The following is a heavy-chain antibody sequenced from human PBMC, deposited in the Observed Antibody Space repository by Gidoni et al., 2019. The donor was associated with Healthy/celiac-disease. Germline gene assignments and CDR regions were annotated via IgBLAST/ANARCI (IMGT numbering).Heavy chain of an antibody. J-gene: IGHJ6*02. Sequence: VESGGGLVQPGRSLRLSCAASGFTFDDYAMHWVRQAPGKGLEWVSGISWNSGSIGYADSVKGRFTISRDNAKNSLYLQMNSLRAEDTALYYCARELESIAALFYYYYGMDVWGQGTTVTVSS. CDR2: ISWNSGSI. V-gene: IGHV3-9*01. CDR1: GFTFDDYA. D-gene: IGHD6-6*01. CDR3: ARELESIAALFYYYYGMDV.